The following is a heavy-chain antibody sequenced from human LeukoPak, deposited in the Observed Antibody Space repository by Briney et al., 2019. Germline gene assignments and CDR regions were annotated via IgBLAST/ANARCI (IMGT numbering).Heavy chain of an antibody. D-gene: IGHD4-17*01. CDR2: IYYSGST. CDR1: GGSISSGDYY. Sequence: KPSQTLSLTCTVSGGSISSGDYYWSWIRQPPGEGLEWIGYIYYSGSTYYNPSFKSRVTISVDTSKNQFSLKLSSVTAADTAVYYCAREDYGDYLPVYWGQGTLVTVSS. V-gene: IGHV4-30-4*01. CDR3: AREDYGDYLPVY. J-gene: IGHJ4*02.